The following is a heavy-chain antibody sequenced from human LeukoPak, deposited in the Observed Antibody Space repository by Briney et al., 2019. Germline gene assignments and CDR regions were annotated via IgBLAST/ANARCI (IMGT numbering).Heavy chain of an antibody. CDR2: IIPALDRA. CDR3: ARRTDAADDAFDI. J-gene: IGHJ3*02. CDR1: GDNFNNYA. Sequence: SVKVSCKASGDNFNNYAVNWVRQAPGQGLQWMGRIIPALDRANYAHNFQGRLTITADKSTKTAYMELSSLQSEDTGLYFCARRTDAADDAFDIWGQGTMLIVSS. D-gene: IGHD3/OR15-3a*01. V-gene: IGHV1-69*04.